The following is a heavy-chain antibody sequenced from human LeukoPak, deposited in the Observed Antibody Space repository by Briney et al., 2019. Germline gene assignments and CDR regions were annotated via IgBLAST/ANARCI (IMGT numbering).Heavy chain of an antibody. CDR3: ARSGYDLPRSIHPYYYYYMDV. V-gene: IGHV1-2*02. CDR2: INPNSGGT. D-gene: IGHD5-12*01. J-gene: IGHJ6*03. CDR1: GYTFTGYY. Sequence: RWASVKVSCKASGYTFTGYYMHWVRQAPGQGLEWMGWINPNSGGTNYAQKFQGRVTMTRDTSISTAYMELSRLRSDDTAVYYCARSGYDLPRSIHPYYYYYMDVWGKGTTVTVSS.